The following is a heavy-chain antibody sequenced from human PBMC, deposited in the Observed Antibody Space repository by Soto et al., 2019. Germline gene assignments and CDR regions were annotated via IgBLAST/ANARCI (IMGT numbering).Heavy chain of an antibody. V-gene: IGHV4-30-2*01. CDR2: IYHSGNT. J-gene: IGHJ5*02. Sequence: QLRLQESGSGLVKPSQTLSLTCSGSGGSSSSVGCSGSWVWQPPGKGLEWIGYIYHSGNTYYYPSLKSRVTISVDRSKNQFSLKLSSVTAAEKAVYYCARVPTPWGQGTLVTVSS. CDR1: GGSSSSVGCS. CDR3: ARVPTP.